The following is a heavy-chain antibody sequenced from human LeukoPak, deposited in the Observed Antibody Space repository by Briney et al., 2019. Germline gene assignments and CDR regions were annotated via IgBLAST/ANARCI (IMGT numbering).Heavy chain of an antibody. V-gene: IGHV3-21*01. J-gene: IGHJ4*02. D-gene: IGHD5-12*01. CDR3: ARVGYSGYDGAYYFDY. CDR1: GFTFSSYA. Sequence: AGGSLRLSCAASGFTFSSYAMNWVRQSPGKGLEWVSSISPTSTHTWHADSVKGRFTISRDNAKNSLYLQMNSLRAEDTAVYYCARVGYSGYDGAYYFDYWGQGTLVNVSS. CDR2: ISPTSTHT.